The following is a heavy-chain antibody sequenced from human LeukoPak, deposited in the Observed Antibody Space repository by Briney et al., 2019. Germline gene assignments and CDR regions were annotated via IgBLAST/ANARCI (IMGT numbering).Heavy chain of an antibody. CDR3: ARPLRSMGWFDP. D-gene: IGHD3-10*02. Sequence: SETLSLTCTVSGGSISSSSYYWGWIRQPPGKGLEWIGSIYYSGSTYYNPSLKSRVTISVDTSKNQFSLKLSSVTAADTAVYYCARPLRSMGWFDPWGQGTLVTVSS. J-gene: IGHJ5*02. CDR2: IYYSGST. V-gene: IGHV4-39*07. CDR1: GGSISSSSYY.